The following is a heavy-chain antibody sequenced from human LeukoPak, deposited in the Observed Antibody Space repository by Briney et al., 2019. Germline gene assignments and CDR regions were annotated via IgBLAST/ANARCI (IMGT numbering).Heavy chain of an antibody. V-gene: IGHV3-7*01. CDR3: AKERRYFDWSFYYYYGMDV. CDR2: IKQDGSET. D-gene: IGHD3-9*01. J-gene: IGHJ6*02. CDR1: GFTFSSYW. Sequence: PGGSLRLSCAASGFTFSSYWMSWVRQAPGKGLEWVANIKQDGSETYYVDSVKVRFTISRDDAKNSLYLQMNSLGAEGTAVYYCAKERRYFDWSFYYYYGMDVWGQGTTVTVSS.